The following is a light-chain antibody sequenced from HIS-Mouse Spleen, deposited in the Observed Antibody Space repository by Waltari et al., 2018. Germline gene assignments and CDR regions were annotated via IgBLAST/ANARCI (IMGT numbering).Light chain of an antibody. J-gene: IGLJ2*01. CDR1: NIGSKS. V-gene: IGLV3-21*03. Sequence: SYVLTQPPSVSVAPGKTARITCGGNNIGSKSVHWYQHKPGQAPGLVVYDDSDRPSGIHDRFSGSNAGNTATLTISRVEAGDEADYYCQVWDSSSDHVVFGGGTKLTVL. CDR2: DDS. CDR3: QVWDSSSDHVV.